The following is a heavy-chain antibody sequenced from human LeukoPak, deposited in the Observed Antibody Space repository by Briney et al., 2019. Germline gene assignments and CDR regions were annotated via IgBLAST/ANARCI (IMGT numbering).Heavy chain of an antibody. J-gene: IGHJ6*03. Sequence: TSETLSLTCTVSGGSISSHYWTWIRQSPVKGLEWIGDISNSGSTSYNPSLKSRVTISIDTSKNQFSLKLSSVTAADTAVYYCGRDALVGYFSYYYMDVWGKGTTATVPS. CDR1: GGSISSHY. V-gene: IGHV4-59*11. CDR2: ISNSGST. D-gene: IGHD2-15*01. CDR3: GRDALVGYFSYYYMDV.